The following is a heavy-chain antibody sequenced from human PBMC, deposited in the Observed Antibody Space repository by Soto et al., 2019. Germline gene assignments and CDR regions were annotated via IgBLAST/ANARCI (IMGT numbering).Heavy chain of an antibody. J-gene: IGHJ3*01. CDR1: GFSLSTSAAG. V-gene: IGHV2-5*02. CDR3: AHTFDSNAWDV. Sequence: QITLKESGPTLVKPTQTLTLTCTFSGFSLSTSAAGVGWIRQPPGKALEWLALIYWDDDKSYSPSLKSRLTINKNTSRKQVVLTMTNMDPVDTATYYCAHTFDSNAWDVWGQGTMVTVSS. CDR2: IYWDDDK. D-gene: IGHD2-21*01.